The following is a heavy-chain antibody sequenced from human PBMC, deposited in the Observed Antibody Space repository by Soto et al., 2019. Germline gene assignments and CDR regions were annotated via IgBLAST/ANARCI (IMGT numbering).Heavy chain of an antibody. CDR2: INHSGST. J-gene: IGHJ6*02. CDR1: GGSFSGYY. Sequence: PSETLSLTCAVYGGSFSGYYWSWIRQPPGKGLEWIGEINHSGSTNYNPSLKSRVTISVDTSKNQFSLKLSSVTAADTAVYYCARKFVGRFGELLYKSYYYYYGMDVWGQGTTVIVSS. D-gene: IGHD3-10*01. V-gene: IGHV4-34*01. CDR3: ARKFVGRFGELLYKSYYYYYGMDV.